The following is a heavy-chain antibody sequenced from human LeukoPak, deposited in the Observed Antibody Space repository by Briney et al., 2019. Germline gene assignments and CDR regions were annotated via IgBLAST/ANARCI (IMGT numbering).Heavy chain of an antibody. CDR3: ARERDDFWSGYSQSLYYGMDV. J-gene: IGHJ6*02. Sequence: GGSLRLSCAASGFTFSSYSMNWVRQAPGKGLEWVSHITASGTAMFYADSVKGRFTISRDNAKNSLYLQMNSLRAEDTAVYYCARERDDFWSGYSQSLYYGMDVWGQGTTVTVSS. D-gene: IGHD3-3*01. V-gene: IGHV3-48*01. CDR2: ITASGTAM. CDR1: GFTFSSYS.